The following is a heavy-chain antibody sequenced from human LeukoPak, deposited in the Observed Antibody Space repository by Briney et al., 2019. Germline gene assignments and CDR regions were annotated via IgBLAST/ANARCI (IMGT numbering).Heavy chain of an antibody. V-gene: IGHV4-31*03. CDR1: GDSISSGGYY. D-gene: IGHD2-15*01. CDR2: IYYSGGT. CDR3: ARGDRLRGFDP. J-gene: IGHJ5*02. Sequence: SQTLSLTCTVSGDSISSGGYYWSWVRQHPGKGLEWFGYIYYSGGTYYNPSLKSRVTISVDTSKNQFSLKLSSVTAADTAVYYCARGDRLRGFDPWGQGTLVTLSS.